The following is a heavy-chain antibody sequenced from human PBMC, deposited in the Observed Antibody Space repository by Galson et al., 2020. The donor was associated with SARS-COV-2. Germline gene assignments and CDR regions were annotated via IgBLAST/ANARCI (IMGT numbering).Heavy chain of an antibody. CDR3: AKDLSAFTIFGVVIVMDV. Sequence: SQTLSLTCAVYGGSFSGYYWSWIRQPPGKGLEWIGEINHSGSTNYNPSLKSRVTISVDTSKNQFSLKLSSVTAADTAVYYCAKDLSAFTIFGVVIVMDVWGKGTTVTVSS. J-gene: IGHJ6*03. CDR2: INHSGST. CDR1: GGSFSGYY. V-gene: IGHV4-34*01. D-gene: IGHD3-3*01.